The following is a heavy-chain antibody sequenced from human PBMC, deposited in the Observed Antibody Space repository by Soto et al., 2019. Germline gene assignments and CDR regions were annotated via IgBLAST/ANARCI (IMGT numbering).Heavy chain of an antibody. CDR3: ARDTMGSSGYYYFDY. CDR1: GGTFSSYA. J-gene: IGHJ4*02. CDR2: IIPILGIA. D-gene: IGHD3-22*01. V-gene: IGHV1-69*04. Sequence: SVKVSCKASGGTFSSYAISWVRQAPGQGLEWMGRIIPILGIANYAQKFQGRVTITADKSTSTAYMELSSLRSEDTAVYYCARDTMGSSGYYYFDYWGQGTLVTVSS.